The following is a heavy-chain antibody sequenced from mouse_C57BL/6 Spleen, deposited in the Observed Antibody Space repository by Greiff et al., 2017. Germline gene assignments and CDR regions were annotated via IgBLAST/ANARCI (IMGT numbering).Heavy chain of an antibody. V-gene: IGHV1-69*01. J-gene: IGHJ1*03. CDR3: ARGDDYDEYFDV. CDR2: IDPSDSYT. Sequence: QVQLQQPGAELVMPGASVKLSCKASGYTFTSYWMHWVKPRPGQGLEWIGEIDPSDSYTNYTQKFQGKSTLTVDKSSSPAYMQLSGLTSEDSAVYYCARGDDYDEYFDVWGTGTTVTVSS. D-gene: IGHD2-4*01. CDR1: GYTFTSYW.